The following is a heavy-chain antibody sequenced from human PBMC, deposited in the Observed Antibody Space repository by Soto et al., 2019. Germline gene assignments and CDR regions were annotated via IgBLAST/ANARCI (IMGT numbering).Heavy chain of an antibody. V-gene: IGHV1-18*01. CDR1: GYTFTSYG. J-gene: IGHJ4*02. D-gene: IGHD2-2*01. Sequence: QVQLVQSGAEVKKPGASVKVSCKASGYTFTSYGITWVRQAPGQGLEWMGWISAYSGNTNYAQKLQGRVTMTTDTSTSTGYIELRSVRSDDTAVYYCARDGREYQLHGDYFDYWGQGTLVAVSS. CDR2: ISAYSGNT. CDR3: ARDGREYQLHGDYFDY.